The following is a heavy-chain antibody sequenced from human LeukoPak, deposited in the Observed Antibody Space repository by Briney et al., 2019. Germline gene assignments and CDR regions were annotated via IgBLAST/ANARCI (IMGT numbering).Heavy chain of an antibody. V-gene: IGHV4-39*01. CDR2: IYYSGNT. CDR1: GGSISNSNYY. Sequence: SETLSLTCTVSGGSISNSNYYWGWIRQSPGKGLEWIGSIYYSGNTYYNSSLKGRVTISVDTSENQFSLILSSVTAADTAVYYCARTILPRWWFDPWGQGTLVTVSS. J-gene: IGHJ5*02. D-gene: IGHD2-21*01. CDR3: ARTILPRWWFDP.